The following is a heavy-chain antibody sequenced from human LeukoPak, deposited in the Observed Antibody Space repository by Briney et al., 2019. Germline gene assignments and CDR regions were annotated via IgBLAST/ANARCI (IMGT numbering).Heavy chain of an antibody. CDR3: ARGPPRGKYYYMDV. CDR2: IGTASDT. V-gene: IGHV3-13*01. CDR1: GFTFSSFD. D-gene: IGHD1-1*01. J-gene: IGHJ6*03. Sequence: GGSLRLSCAASGFTFSSFDMPWVRQPTGQGLEWVSTIGTASDTYYPGSVEGRFTLSRDNAKNSLYLQMNSLTAGDTAVYYCARGPPRGKYYYMDVWGKGTTVTVSS.